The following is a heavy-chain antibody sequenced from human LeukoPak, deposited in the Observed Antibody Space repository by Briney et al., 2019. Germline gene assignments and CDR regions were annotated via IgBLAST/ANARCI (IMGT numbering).Heavy chain of an antibody. CDR3: ARGGPTYDILTGYYWTDAFDI. J-gene: IGHJ3*02. D-gene: IGHD3-9*01. V-gene: IGHV3-74*01. CDR1: GFTFSSYW. CDR2: INSDGSST. Sequence: PGGSLRLSCAASGFTFSSYWMHWVRQAPGKGLVWVSRINSDGSSTSYADSVKGRFTISRDNAKNTLYLQMNSLRAEDTAVYYCARGGPTYDILTGYYWTDAFDIWGQGTMVTVSS.